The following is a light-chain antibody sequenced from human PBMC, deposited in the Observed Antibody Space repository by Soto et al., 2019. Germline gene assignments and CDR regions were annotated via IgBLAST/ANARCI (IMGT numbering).Light chain of an antibody. CDR3: QQYGRSPRT. J-gene: IGKJ3*01. V-gene: IGKV3-20*01. CDR1: QRVSANY. CDR2: DAS. Sequence: EIVLTQSPGTLSLSPGERATLSCRASQRVSANYLAWYQQKPGQAPILLIYDASSRATGIPDRFSGSGSGTDFTLTISRLEPEDCAVYYCQQYGRSPRTFGPGTKVDIK.